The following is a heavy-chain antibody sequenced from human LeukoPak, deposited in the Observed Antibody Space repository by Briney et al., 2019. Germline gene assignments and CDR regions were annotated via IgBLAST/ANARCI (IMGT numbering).Heavy chain of an antibody. D-gene: IGHD6-13*01. J-gene: IGHJ4*02. CDR1: GFTFSSYS. Sequence: GGSLRLSCAASGFTFSSYSMNWVRQAPGKGLEWVSSISSSSSYIYYADSVKGRFTISRDNAKNSLYLQMNSLRAEDTPVYYCARDQGGAAADHWGQGTLVTVSS. CDR2: ISSSSSYI. CDR3: ARDQGGAAADH. V-gene: IGHV3-21*01.